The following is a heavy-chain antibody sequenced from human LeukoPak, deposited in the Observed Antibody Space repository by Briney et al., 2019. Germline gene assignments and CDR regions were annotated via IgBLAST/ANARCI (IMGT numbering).Heavy chain of an antibody. CDR2: IYSGGST. V-gene: IGHV3-66*01. Sequence: GGSLRLSCAASGFTVSSNYMSWVRQAPGKGLEWVSVIYSGGSTYYADSVKGRFTVSRDNSKNTLYLQMNSLRAEDTAVYYCASGSRIVGATRAFDIWGQGTMVTVSS. J-gene: IGHJ3*02. D-gene: IGHD1-26*01. CDR3: ASGSRIVGATRAFDI. CDR1: GFTVSSNY.